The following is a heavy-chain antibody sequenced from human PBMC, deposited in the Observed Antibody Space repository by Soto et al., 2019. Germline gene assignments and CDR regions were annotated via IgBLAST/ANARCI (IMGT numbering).Heavy chain of an antibody. CDR3: AESQGGWNERYYSYDCFMDV. D-gene: IGHD1-1*01. CDR2: ISGSGGST. Sequence: EVQLLESGGGLVQPGGSLRLSCAASGFTFSSYAMSWVRQAPGKGLEWVSAISGSGGSTYYADSVKGQFTISRDNSNNTLYLQMNSLGAEDPGVYYCAESQGGWNERYYSYDCFMDVWGKGTMVTVSS. V-gene: IGHV3-23*01. J-gene: IGHJ6*03. CDR1: GFTFSSYA.